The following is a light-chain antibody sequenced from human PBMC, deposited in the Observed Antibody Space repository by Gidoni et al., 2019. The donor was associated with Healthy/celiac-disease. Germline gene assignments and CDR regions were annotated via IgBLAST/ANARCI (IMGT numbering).Light chain of an antibody. CDR3: QQGYSTPFT. CDR1: QSISSY. J-gene: IGKJ3*01. CDR2: AAS. Sequence: DIQMTQSPSSLSASVGDRVTITCRASQSISSYLNWYQQKPGKAPKLLIYAASSLQSGVPSRSSGSGSGTDFTLTNSSLQPEDFATYYCQQGYSTPFTFGPGTKVDIK. V-gene: IGKV1-39*01.